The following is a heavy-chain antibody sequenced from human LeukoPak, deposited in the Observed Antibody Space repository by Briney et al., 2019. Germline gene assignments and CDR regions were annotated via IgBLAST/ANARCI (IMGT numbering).Heavy chain of an antibody. CDR3: ARDTLSYCGGDCYQGNAFDI. CDR2: ISSSSSYI. J-gene: IGHJ3*02. D-gene: IGHD2-21*01. CDR1: GFTFSSYS. Sequence: GGSLRLSCAASGFTFSSYSMNWVRQAPGKGLEWVSSISSSSSYIYYADSVKGRFTISRDNAKNSLYLQMNSLRAEDTAVYYCARDTLSYCGGDCYQGNAFDIWGQGTMVTVSS. V-gene: IGHV3-21*01.